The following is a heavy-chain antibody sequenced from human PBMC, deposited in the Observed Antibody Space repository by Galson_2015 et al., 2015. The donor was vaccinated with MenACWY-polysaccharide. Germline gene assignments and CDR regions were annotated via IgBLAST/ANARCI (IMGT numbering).Heavy chain of an antibody. CDR3: AREGSRIVFHAFDI. Sequence: SLRLSCAASGSRFSNSGMHWARQAPGKGLEWVAVIQYDGSNKVYADSVKGRFTISRDNSKNTVFLEMNTLGVEDTAVYYCAREGSRIVFHAFDIWGQGTM. J-gene: IGHJ3*02. CDR1: GSRFSNSG. V-gene: IGHV3-33*01. CDR2: IQYDGSNK. D-gene: IGHD2-2*01.